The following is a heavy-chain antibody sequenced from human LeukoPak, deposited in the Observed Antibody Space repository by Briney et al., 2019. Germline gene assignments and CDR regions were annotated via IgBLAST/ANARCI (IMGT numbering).Heavy chain of an antibody. Sequence: PGGSLRLSCVASGFTVSSNYMSWVRQAPGKGLEWVSAISGSGGSTYYADSVKGRFTISRDNSKNTLYLQMNSLRAEDTAVYYCAKEGADFDYWGQGTLVTVSS. CDR1: GFTVSSNY. CDR2: ISGSGGST. D-gene: IGHD1-26*01. V-gene: IGHV3-23*01. CDR3: AKEGADFDY. J-gene: IGHJ4*02.